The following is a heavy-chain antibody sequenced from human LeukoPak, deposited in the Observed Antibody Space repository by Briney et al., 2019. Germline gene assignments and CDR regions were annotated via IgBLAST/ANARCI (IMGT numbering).Heavy chain of an antibody. V-gene: IGHV3-74*01. D-gene: IGHD1-26*01. Sequence: GGSLRLSCAASAFTLNTYWMHWVRQVPGRGLEWVSRINGDESSTNYADSVKGRFTISRDNAKDTLYLHMNSLTAEDTAVYYCARGAKWAYYFDYWGQGTLVTVSS. CDR1: AFTLNTYW. CDR2: INGDESST. J-gene: IGHJ4*02. CDR3: ARGAKWAYYFDY.